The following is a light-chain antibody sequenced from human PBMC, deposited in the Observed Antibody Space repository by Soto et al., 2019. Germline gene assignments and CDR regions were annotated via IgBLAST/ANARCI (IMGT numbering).Light chain of an antibody. Sequence: QSALTQPASVSGSPGQSITISCTGTSSDIGRYNYVSWYQQHPGKAPKLMIYDVNNRPSGVSNRFSGSKSGNTASLTISGLQAEDEADYYCCSYTRSDTLVFGGGTKLTVL. J-gene: IGLJ2*01. CDR2: DVN. CDR3: CSYTRSDTLV. CDR1: SSDIGRYNY. V-gene: IGLV2-14*01.